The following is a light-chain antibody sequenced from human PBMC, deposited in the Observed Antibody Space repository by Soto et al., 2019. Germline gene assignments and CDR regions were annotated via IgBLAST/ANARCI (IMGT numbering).Light chain of an antibody. CDR3: QQYNNWPPLT. CDR2: GAS. V-gene: IGKV3-15*01. Sequence: EMVMTQSPATLSVSPGERATLSCRASQSVSSNLAWYQQKPGQAPRLLIYGASTRATGIPARFSGSGSGTEFTLTISSLQSEDFAVYYCQQYNNWPPLTFGQGTKVDIK. J-gene: IGKJ1*01. CDR1: QSVSSN.